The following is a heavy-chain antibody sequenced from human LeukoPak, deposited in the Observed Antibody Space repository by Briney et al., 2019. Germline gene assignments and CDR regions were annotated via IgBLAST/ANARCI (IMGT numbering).Heavy chain of an antibody. D-gene: IGHD2-2*02. CDR3: ASVVPAAIFDY. V-gene: IGHV4-39*07. J-gene: IGHJ4*02. CDR2: IYYSGSI. CDR1: GGSISSSSYY. Sequence: SETLSLTCTVSGGSISSSSYYWGWLRQPPGKGREWIGSIYYSGSIYYNPSLKSRVTISVDTSKNQFSLKLSSVTAADTAVYYCASVVPAAIFDYWGQGTLVTVSS.